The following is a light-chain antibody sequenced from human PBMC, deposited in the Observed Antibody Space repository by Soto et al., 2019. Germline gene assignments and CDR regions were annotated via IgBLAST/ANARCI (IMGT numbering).Light chain of an antibody. CDR1: SSDIGIYDY. CDR2: EVS. V-gene: IGLV2-14*01. CDR3: SSYTNVNTLV. Sequence: QSVLTQPASVSGSPGQSITISCTGTSSDIGIYDYVSWYQRHPGRAPQLMIYEVSNRPSGVSRRFTGSKSGNTASLTISGLQAEDEADYFCSSYTNVNTLVFGGGTRSPS. J-gene: IGLJ1*01.